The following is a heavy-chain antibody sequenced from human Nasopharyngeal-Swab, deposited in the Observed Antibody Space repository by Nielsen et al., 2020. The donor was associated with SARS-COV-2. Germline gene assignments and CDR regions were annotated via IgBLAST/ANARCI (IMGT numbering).Heavy chain of an antibody. J-gene: IGHJ6*02. V-gene: IGHV1-18*01. CDR1: GYTFTSYG. Sequence: ASVKVSCKASGYTFTSYGISWVRQAPGQGLEWMGWISAYNGNTNYAQKLQGRVTMTTDTSTSTAYMELRSLRSDDTAVYYCARESITMVQQNDPGYYYYGMDVWGQGTTVTVSS. CDR3: ARESITMVQQNDPGYYYYGMDV. D-gene: IGHD3-10*01. CDR2: ISAYNGNT.